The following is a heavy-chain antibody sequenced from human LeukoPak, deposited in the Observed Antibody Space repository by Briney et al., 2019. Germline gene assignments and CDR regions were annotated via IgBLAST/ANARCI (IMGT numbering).Heavy chain of an antibody. Sequence: ASVKVSCKASGYTFNSYYMHWVRQAPGQGLEWMGIINPSGGSTSYAQNFQGRVTMTRDTSTSTVYMELSSLRSEDTAVYYCARVSTMLRGQWVFDYWGQGTLVTVSS. CDR1: GYTFNSYY. CDR3: ARVSTMLRGQWVFDY. D-gene: IGHD3-10*01. CDR2: INPSGGST. J-gene: IGHJ4*02. V-gene: IGHV1-46*02.